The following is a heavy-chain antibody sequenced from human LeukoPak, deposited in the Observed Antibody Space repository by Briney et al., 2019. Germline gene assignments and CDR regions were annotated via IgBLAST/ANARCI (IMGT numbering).Heavy chain of an antibody. Sequence: SETLSLTCTVSGGSISSYYWSWIRQPAGKGLEWIGRIYTGGSTNYNPSLKSRVTMSVDTSKNQFSLKLSSVTAADTAVYYCALYYYDSRDDAFDIWGQGTMVTVSS. V-gene: IGHV4-4*07. D-gene: IGHD3-22*01. CDR1: GGSISSYY. J-gene: IGHJ3*02. CDR3: ALYYYDSRDDAFDI. CDR2: IYTGGST.